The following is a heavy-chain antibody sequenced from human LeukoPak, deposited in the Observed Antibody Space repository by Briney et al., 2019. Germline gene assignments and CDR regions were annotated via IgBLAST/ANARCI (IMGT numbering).Heavy chain of an antibody. Sequence: PGGSLRLSCAASGFTFSSYAMHWVRQAPGKGLEWVAVISYDGSNKYYADSVKGRFTISRDNSKNTLYLQMNSLRAEDTAVYYCARDRGVVDNFDYWGQGTLVTVSS. CDR2: ISYDGSNK. D-gene: IGHD3-10*01. CDR1: GFTFSSYA. CDR3: ARDRGVVDNFDY. V-gene: IGHV3-30-3*01. J-gene: IGHJ4*02.